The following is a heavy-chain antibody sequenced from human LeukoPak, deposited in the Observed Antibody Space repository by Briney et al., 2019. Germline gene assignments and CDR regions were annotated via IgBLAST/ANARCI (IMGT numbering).Heavy chain of an antibody. D-gene: IGHD3-10*01. CDR3: ANGQKYPYGPGFDY. V-gene: IGHV3-49*04. CDR2: IRSKNHGGTT. CDR1: GFTFGDYN. Sequence: GQSLRLSCTASGFTFGDYNMYWVRQAPGKGLEWVGYIRSKNHGGTTDYAASVKGRFTISRDDSKSIAYLQMTSLKTEDTAVYYCANGQKYPYGPGFDYWGQGTLVTVSS. J-gene: IGHJ4*02.